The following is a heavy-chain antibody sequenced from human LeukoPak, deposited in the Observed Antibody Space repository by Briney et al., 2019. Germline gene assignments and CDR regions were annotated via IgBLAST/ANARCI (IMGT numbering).Heavy chain of an antibody. CDR1: GFTFGDYG. J-gene: IGHJ5*02. Sequence: GGSLRLSCAASGFTFGDYGMSWVRQAPGKGLEWVAGINWNGGSTGYADSVKGRFTISRDNAKNSLYLQMNSLRAEDTALYYCAREGGDYGDYNNWFDPWGQGTLVTVSS. CDR2: INWNGGST. D-gene: IGHD4-17*01. CDR3: AREGGDYGDYNNWFDP. V-gene: IGHV3-20*04.